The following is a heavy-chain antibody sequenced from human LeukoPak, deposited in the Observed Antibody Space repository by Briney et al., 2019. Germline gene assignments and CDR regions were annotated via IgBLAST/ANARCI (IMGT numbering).Heavy chain of an antibody. CDR2: ISTSGNTR. J-gene: IGHJ4*02. Sequence: GGSLRLSCAASGFTFSSYEMDWVRQAPGKGLEWVSYISTSGNTRYYADSVKGRFTISRDNAKNSLYLQMNSLRVEDTAVYYCARELSGTTSYYFDYWGQGTLVTVSS. D-gene: IGHD1-7*01. CDR3: ARELSGTTSYYFDY. CDR1: GFTFSSYE. V-gene: IGHV3-48*03.